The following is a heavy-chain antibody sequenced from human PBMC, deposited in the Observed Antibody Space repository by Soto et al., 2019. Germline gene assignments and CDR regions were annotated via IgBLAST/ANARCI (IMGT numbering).Heavy chain of an antibody. V-gene: IGHV3-74*01. J-gene: IGHJ4*02. CDR1: GFTFSSYW. D-gene: IGHD3-16*01. Sequence: EVQLVESGGGLVQPGGSLRLSCAASGFTFSSYWMHWVRQAPGKGLVWVSRINSDGSSTSYGDSVKGRFTISRDNAKNTLYLQMNSLRAEDTAVYYCARDGYDYIWGSYKPDVDYWGQGTLVTVSS. CDR3: ARDGYDYIWGSYKPDVDY. CDR2: INSDGSST.